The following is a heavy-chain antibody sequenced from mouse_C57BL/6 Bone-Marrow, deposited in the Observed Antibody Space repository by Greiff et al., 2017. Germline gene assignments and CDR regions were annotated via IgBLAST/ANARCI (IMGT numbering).Heavy chain of an antibody. D-gene: IGHD4-1*01. CDR2: IDPSDSYT. J-gene: IGHJ2*01. CDR1: GYTFTSYW. Sequence: QVQLQQPGAELVRPGTSVKLSCKASGYTFTSYWMHWVKQRPGQGLEWIGVIDPSDSYTNYNQKFKGKATLTVDTSSSTAYMQLSSLTSEDSAVXYGGRGANGDMDYWGKGTTLTVSS. CDR3: GRGANGDMDY. V-gene: IGHV1-59*01.